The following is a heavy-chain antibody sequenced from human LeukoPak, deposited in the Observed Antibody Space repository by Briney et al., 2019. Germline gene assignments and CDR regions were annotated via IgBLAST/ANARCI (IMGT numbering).Heavy chain of an antibody. J-gene: IGHJ4*02. Sequence: GGSLRLSCITSGFTFGDYAMTWVRQAPGKGLVWVGFIRSKVYGGTPEYAASVKGRFTISRNDSKGIAYLQMNSLKTEDTAVYYCSRDQTPYYWGQGTLVTVSS. V-gene: IGHV3-49*04. CDR2: IRSKVYGGTP. CDR3: SRDQTPYY. CDR1: GFTFGDYA.